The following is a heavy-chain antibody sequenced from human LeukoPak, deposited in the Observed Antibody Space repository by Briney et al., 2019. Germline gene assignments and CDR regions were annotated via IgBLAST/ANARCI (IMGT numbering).Heavy chain of an antibody. V-gene: IGHV3-21*01. Sequence: PGGSLRLSCAASGFTFSSYSMNGVRQAPGKGLEWVSSISSSSSYIYYADSVKGRFTISRDNAKNSLYLQMNSLRAEDTAVYYCARVGHYDILTGHAFDIWGQGTMVTVSS. CDR3: ARVGHYDILTGHAFDI. J-gene: IGHJ3*02. CDR1: GFTFSSYS. D-gene: IGHD3-9*01. CDR2: ISSSSSYI.